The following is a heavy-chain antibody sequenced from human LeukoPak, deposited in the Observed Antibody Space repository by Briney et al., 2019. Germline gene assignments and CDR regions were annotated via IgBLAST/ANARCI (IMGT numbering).Heavy chain of an antibody. V-gene: IGHV3-53*01. D-gene: IGHD1-26*01. CDR3: ARDLRDSRGSYGSDY. CDR2: IYSGGST. CDR1: GFTVSTNY. Sequence: GGSLRLSCAASGFTVSTNYMSWVRQAPGKGLERVSVIYSGGSTHHADSAKGRFTISRDNSKNTLYLQMNNLRAEDTAVYFCARDLRDSRGSYGSDYWGQGTLVTVSS. J-gene: IGHJ4*02.